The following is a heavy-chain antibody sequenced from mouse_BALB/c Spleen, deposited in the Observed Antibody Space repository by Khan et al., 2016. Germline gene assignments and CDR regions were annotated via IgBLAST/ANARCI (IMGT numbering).Heavy chain of an antibody. CDR1: GYTFSSYW. CDR2: ILPGSGST. CDR3: ARTDRRGYFDY. Sequence: QVQLKQSGAELMKPGASVKISCKATGYTFSSYWIEWVKQRPGHGLEWIGEILPGSGSTNYNEKFRGKATFTAETSSNTAYMQLSSLTSEAAAVHYCARTDRRGYFDYWGQGTTLTVSS. J-gene: IGHJ2*01. V-gene: IGHV1-9*01.